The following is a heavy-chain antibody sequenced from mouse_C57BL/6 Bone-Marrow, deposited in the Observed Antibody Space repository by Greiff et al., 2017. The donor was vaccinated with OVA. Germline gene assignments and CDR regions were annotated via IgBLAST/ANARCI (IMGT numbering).Heavy chain of an antibody. Sequence: EVKVVESGGDLVKPGGSLKLSCAASGFTFSSYGMSWVRQTPDKRLEWVATISSGGSYTYYPDSVKGRFTISRDNAKNTLYLQMSSLKSEDTAMYYCARHGGRRFDYWGQGTTLTVSS. J-gene: IGHJ2*01. CDR1: GFTFSSYG. CDR2: ISSGGSYT. V-gene: IGHV5-6*01. D-gene: IGHD1-2*01. CDR3: ARHGGRRFDY.